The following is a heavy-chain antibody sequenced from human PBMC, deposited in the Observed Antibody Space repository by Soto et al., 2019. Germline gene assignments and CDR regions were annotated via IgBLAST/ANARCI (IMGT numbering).Heavy chain of an antibody. CDR3: SINLLHDYVDYSYYFGMDV. CDR2: IYPGDSDT. J-gene: IGHJ6*02. D-gene: IGHD4-17*01. Sequence: RGESLKISCKGSGYSFTSYWIGWVRQMPGKGLEWMGIIYPGDSDTRYSPSFQGQVTISADKSISTAYLQWSSLKASDTAMYYCSINLLHDYVDYSYYFGMDVWCQGTTVTVSS. V-gene: IGHV5-51*01. CDR1: GYSFTSYW.